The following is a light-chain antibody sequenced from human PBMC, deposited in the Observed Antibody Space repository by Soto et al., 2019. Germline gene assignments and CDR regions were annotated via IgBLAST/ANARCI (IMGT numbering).Light chain of an antibody. CDR1: STNIGRNS. V-gene: IGLV1-44*01. CDR2: TNN. Sequence: QSVLTQPPSASGTPGQRVSIACSGSSTNIGRNSISWYQNLPGTAPKLLIYTNNQRPSVVPARFSGSKSGTSASLAISGLQSEDEADYYGAAWDDSLSGWVFSGGTKLT. J-gene: IGLJ3*02. CDR3: AAWDDSLSGWV.